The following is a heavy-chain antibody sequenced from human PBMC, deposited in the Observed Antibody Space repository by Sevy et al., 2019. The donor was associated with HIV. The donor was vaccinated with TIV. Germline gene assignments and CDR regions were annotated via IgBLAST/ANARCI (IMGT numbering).Heavy chain of an antibody. Sequence: GESLKISCKGSGYSFSSYWIAWVRQMPGKGLEWMGIIYGGDSDTRYSPYFQGQVTISADKSLSTAYLQWSSLEASDTAMYFCASVPGYSGYDYGFFHSWGQGTLVTVSS. CDR1: GYSFSSYW. CDR3: ASVPGYSGYDYGFFHS. D-gene: IGHD5-12*01. CDR2: IYGGDSDT. J-gene: IGHJ4*02. V-gene: IGHV5-51*01.